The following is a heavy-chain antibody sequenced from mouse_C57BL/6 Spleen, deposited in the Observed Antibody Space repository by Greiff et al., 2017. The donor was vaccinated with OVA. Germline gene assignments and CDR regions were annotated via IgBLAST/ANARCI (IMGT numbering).Heavy chain of an antibody. CDR1: GYTFTSYW. CDR3: AREAGTWRGY. Sequence: QVQLKESGAELVKPGASVKMSCKASGYTFTSYWITWVKQRPGQGLEWIGDIYPGSGSTNYNEKFKSKATLTVDTSSSTAYMQLSSLTSEDSAVYYCAREAGTWRGYWGQGTTLTVSS. V-gene: IGHV1-55*01. CDR2: IYPGSGST. D-gene: IGHD4-1*01. J-gene: IGHJ2*01.